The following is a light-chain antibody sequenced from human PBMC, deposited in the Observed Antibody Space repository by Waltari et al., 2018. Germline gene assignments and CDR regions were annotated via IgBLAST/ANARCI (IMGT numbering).Light chain of an antibody. CDR2: DAS. CDR1: QSVSNS. J-gene: IGKJ4*01. Sequence: EIVLTQSPATLSLSPGERATLSCRASQSVSNSLAWYQQKPGQTPVLLIYDASNMATGIPARFSGSGSGTDFTLTISSLEPEDFAVYYCQHRSNWPLTFGGGTRVEIK. V-gene: IGKV3-11*01. CDR3: QHRSNWPLT.